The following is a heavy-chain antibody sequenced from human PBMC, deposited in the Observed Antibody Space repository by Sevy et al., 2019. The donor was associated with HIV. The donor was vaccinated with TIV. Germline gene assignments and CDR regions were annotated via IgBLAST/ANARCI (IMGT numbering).Heavy chain of an antibody. J-gene: IGHJ6*02. CDR2: IIPIFGTA. Sequence: ASVKVSCKASGGTFSSYAISWVRQAPGQGLEWMGGIIPIFGTANYEQKFQGRVTITADESTSTAYQGLRSLRSEDTAVYYCAGGPMQTGTTSGYYYYGMDVWGQGTTVTVSS. CDR1: GGTFSSYA. V-gene: IGHV1-69*13. D-gene: IGHD1-1*01. CDR3: AGGPMQTGTTSGYYYYGMDV.